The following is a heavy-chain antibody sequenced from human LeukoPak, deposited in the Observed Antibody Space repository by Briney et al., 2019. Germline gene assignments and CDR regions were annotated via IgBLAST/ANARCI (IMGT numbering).Heavy chain of an antibody. CDR1: GFTVSNNY. Sequence: GGSLRLSCAVSGFTVSNNYMSWVRQAPGKGLEWVSSISSGQNYIYYADSVKGRFAISRDNAKNSLFLQMNTLRAEDTAVYYCARVGYSYGQFDYWGQGTLVTVSS. CDR3: ARVGYSYGQFDY. CDR2: ISSGQNYI. V-gene: IGHV3-21*01. D-gene: IGHD5-18*01. J-gene: IGHJ4*02.